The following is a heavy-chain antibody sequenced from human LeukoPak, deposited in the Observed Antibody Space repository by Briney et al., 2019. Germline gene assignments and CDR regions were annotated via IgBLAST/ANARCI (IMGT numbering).Heavy chain of an antibody. Sequence: GGSLRLSCAASGFTVSSNYMSWVRQAPGKGLEWVSVIYSGGSTYYADSVKGRFTISRDNAKNSLYLQMNSLRAEDTAVYYCARVYYDSSGYYEYYFDYWGQGTLVTVSS. CDR1: GFTVSSNY. J-gene: IGHJ4*02. CDR3: ARVYYDSSGYYEYYFDY. D-gene: IGHD3-22*01. V-gene: IGHV3-66*01. CDR2: IYSGGST.